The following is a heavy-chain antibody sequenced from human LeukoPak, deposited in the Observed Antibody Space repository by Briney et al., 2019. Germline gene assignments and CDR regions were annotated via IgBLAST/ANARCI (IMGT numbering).Heavy chain of an antibody. V-gene: IGHV3-53*01. D-gene: IGHD4-17*01. CDR2: IYSGGST. CDR3: ARCIRDYGDYYWFDP. CDR1: GFTVSSNY. Sequence: QTGGSLRLSCAASGFTVSSNYMSWVRQAPGKGLEWVSVIYSGGSTYYADSVKGRFTISRDNSKNTLCLQMNSLRAEDTAVYYCARCIRDYGDYYWFDPWGQGTLVTVSS. J-gene: IGHJ5*02.